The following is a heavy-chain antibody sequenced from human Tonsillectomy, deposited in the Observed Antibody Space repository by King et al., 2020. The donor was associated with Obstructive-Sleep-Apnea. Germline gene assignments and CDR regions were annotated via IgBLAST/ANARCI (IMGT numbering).Heavy chain of an antibody. V-gene: IGHV1-2*04. CDR1: GYTFTGYY. CDR2: INPNSGGT. CDR3: ARGYSGYQYYFDY. J-gene: IGHJ4*02. D-gene: IGHD5-12*01. Sequence: QLVQSGAEVKKPGASVKVSCKASGYTFTGYYMHWVRQAPGQGLEWMGWINPNSGGTNYAQQFQGWVTMTRETAISTAYMELSRLRSDDTAVYYCARGYSGYQYYFDYWGQGTLVTVSS.